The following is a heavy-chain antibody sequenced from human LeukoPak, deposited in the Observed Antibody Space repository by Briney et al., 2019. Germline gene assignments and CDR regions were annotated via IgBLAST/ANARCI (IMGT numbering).Heavy chain of an antibody. D-gene: IGHD3-9*01. CDR2: IYHSGST. CDR3: ARVLSIPMTGSWFDP. Sequence: PSETLSLTCTVSGGSISSSSYYWGWIRQPPGKGLEWIGSIYHSGSTNYNPSLKSRVTISVDKSKNQFSLKLSSVTAADTAVYYCARVLSIPMTGSWFDPWGQGTLVTVSS. J-gene: IGHJ5*02. V-gene: IGHV4-39*07. CDR1: GGSISSSSYY.